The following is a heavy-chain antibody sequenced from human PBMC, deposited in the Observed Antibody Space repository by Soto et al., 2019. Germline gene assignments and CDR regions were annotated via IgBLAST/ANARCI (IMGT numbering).Heavy chain of an antibody. J-gene: IGHJ5*02. CDR1: GGTFSSFA. D-gene: IGHD3-22*01. Sequence: QVQLVQSGAEVKKPGSSVKVSCKASGGTFSSFAISWVRQAPGQGLEWMGGIIPIFGTANYAQKFQGRVTITADESTSTAYMELSSLRSEDTAVYYCARVPMIVVVQDNWFDPWGQGTLVTVSS. CDR2: IIPIFGTA. V-gene: IGHV1-69*01. CDR3: ARVPMIVVVQDNWFDP.